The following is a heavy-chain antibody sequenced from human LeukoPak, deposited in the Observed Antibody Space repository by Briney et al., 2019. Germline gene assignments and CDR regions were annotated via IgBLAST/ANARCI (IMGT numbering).Heavy chain of an antibody. Sequence: ASVKDSCKASGYTFTGYYMHWVRQAPGQGLEWMGWINPNSGGTNYAQKFQGRVTMTRDTSISTAYMELSRLRSDDTAVYYCARDHRLIAAAGEEQDYWGQGTLVTVSS. CDR3: ARDHRLIAAAGEEQDY. D-gene: IGHD6-13*01. CDR2: INPNSGGT. CDR1: GYTFTGYY. V-gene: IGHV1-2*02. J-gene: IGHJ4*02.